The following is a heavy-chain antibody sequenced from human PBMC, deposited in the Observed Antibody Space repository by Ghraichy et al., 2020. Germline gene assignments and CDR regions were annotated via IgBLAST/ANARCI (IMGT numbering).Heavy chain of an antibody. D-gene: IGHD1-14*01. J-gene: IGHJ4*02. CDR3: VRSYKDRLRHFDY. V-gene: IGHV3-74*01. Sequence: GESLNISCAASGFSFTDYWMHWVRQTPGRGLEWVSHLNIDGTTINYADSVKGRFTISRDNAKNTMYLQMISLTVEDTAVYYCVRSYKDRLRHFDYWGQGTMVTVSA. CDR2: LNIDGTTI. CDR1: GFSFTDYW.